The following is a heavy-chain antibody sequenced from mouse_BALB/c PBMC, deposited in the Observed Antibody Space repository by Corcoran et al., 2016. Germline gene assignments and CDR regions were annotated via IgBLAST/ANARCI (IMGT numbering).Heavy chain of an antibody. CDR1: GYTFTNYG. V-gene: IGHV9-3-1*01. CDR3: ARGPRDYYAMDY. Sequence: QIQLVQSGPELKKPGETVKISCKASGYTFTNYGMNWVKQAPGKGLKWMGWINTYTGEPTYADDFKGRFAFSLETSASTAYWQINNLKDEDTATYFCARGPRDYYAMDYWGQGTSVTVSS. J-gene: IGHJ4*01. CDR2: INTYTGEP.